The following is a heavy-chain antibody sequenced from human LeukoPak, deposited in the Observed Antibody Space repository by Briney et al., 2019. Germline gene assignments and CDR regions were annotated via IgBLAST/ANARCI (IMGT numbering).Heavy chain of an antibody. CDR1: GYTFTSYG. CDR3: ASMVGATGVPY. Sequence: ASVKVSCRASGYTFTSYGISWVRQAPGQGLEWMGWISAYSGNTNYAQKLQGRVTMTTDTSTSTAYMELRSLRSDDTAVYYCASMVGATGVPYWGQGTLVTVSS. J-gene: IGHJ4*02. V-gene: IGHV1-18*01. D-gene: IGHD1-26*01. CDR2: ISAYSGNT.